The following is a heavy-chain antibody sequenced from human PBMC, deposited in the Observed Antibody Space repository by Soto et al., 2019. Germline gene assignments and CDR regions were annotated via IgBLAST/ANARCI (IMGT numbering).Heavy chain of an antibody. CDR3: ARATAWGYLDY. CDR1: GFTFSNSW. CDR2: INPVESEK. V-gene: IGHV3-7*04. Sequence: GGSLRLSCAASGFTFSNSWLSWVRQAPGKGLEWVADINPVESEKYYVDSVKGRFTVSRDNAKNSLYLQMNSLRVEDTALYYYARATAWGYLDYWRLGPLITVSA. J-gene: IGHJ4*02. D-gene: IGHD7-27*01.